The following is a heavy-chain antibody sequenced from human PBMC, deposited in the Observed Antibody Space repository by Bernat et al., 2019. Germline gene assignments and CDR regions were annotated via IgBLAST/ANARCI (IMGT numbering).Heavy chain of an antibody. V-gene: IGHV4-39*01. CDR1: GGSISSSSYY. CDR3: ARQFRYCSGGSCYSSSLSYYYYMDV. Sequence: QLQLQESGPGLVKPSETLSLTCTVSGGSISSSSYYWGWIRQPPGKGLEWIGSIYYSGSTYYNPSLKSRVTISVDTSKNQFSLKLSSVTAADTAVYYCARQFRYCSGGSCYSSSLSYYYYMDVWGKGTTVTVSS. J-gene: IGHJ6*03. CDR2: IYYSGST. D-gene: IGHD2-15*01.